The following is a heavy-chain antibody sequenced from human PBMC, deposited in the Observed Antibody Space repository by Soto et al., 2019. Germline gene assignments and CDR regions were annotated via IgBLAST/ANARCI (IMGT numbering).Heavy chain of an antibody. CDR1: GGSISSYY. CDR3: ARDLGDTAMVFDY. Sequence: SETLSLTCTVSGGSISSYYWSWIRQPPGKGLEWIGYIYYSGSTNYNPSLKSRVTISVDTSKNQFSLKLSSVTAADTAVYYCARDLGDTAMVFDYWGQGTLVTVSS. D-gene: IGHD5-18*01. V-gene: IGHV4-59*01. CDR2: IYYSGST. J-gene: IGHJ4*02.